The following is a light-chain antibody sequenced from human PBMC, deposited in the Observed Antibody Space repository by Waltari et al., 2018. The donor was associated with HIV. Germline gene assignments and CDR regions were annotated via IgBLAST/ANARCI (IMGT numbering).Light chain of an antibody. Sequence: EIVLTQSPGTLSLSPGERATLSCRASQSVSSRSLAWYQQRPGQAPRLLISGASSRATGIPDRFSGSGSGTDFSLTISGLEPEDFAVYYCQQYATSPRTFGQGTKVEIK. CDR2: GAS. CDR1: QSVSSRS. J-gene: IGKJ1*01. CDR3: QQYATSPRT. V-gene: IGKV3-20*01.